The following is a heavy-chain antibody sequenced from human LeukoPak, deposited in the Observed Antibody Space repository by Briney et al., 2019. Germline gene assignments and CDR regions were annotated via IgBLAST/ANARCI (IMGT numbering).Heavy chain of an antibody. Sequence: LSLTCTVSGGSIRSYYWSWIRQPAGKGLEWISQISASSNYKYYADSVRGRFAISRDNSQSTLFLHMNSLRAEDTAIYYCTRGQRSCNSASCHLWYFDLWGRGTLVSVSS. J-gene: IGHJ2*01. CDR1: GGSIRSYY. CDR2: ISASSNYK. CDR3: TRGQRSCNSASCHLWYFDL. D-gene: IGHD2-2*01. V-gene: IGHV3-11*05.